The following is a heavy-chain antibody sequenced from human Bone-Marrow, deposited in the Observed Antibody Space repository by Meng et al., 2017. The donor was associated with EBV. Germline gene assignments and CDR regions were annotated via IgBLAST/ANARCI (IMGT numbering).Heavy chain of an antibody. CDR3: ATPLETTMAPDH. V-gene: IGHV1-2*06. Sequence: QVQLVQSGDEKKQSGASGRVSCKASGYTFIGSFMHWVREAPGQGLEWVGRINPKTGDSDLSPKFRGRVSLTRDTSTGTAYMDFSSLQSADTAVYFCATPLETTMAPDHWGQGTLVTVSS. J-gene: IGHJ4*02. CDR1: GYTFIGSF. CDR2: INPKTGDS. D-gene: IGHD5-18*01.